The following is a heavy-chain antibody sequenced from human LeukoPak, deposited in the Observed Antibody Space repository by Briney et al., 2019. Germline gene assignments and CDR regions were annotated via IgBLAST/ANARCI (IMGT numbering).Heavy chain of an antibody. CDR1: GFTFSDYY. J-gene: IGHJ4*02. CDR3: ARVQDCSSTSCYFGSFDY. CDR2: ISSSGSTI. D-gene: IGHD2-2*01. V-gene: IGHV3-11*04. Sequence: KPGGSLRLSCAAPGFTFSDYYMSWIRQAPGKGLEWVSYISSSGSTIYYADSVKGRFTISRDNAKNSLYLQMNSLRAEDTAVYYCARVQDCSSTSCYFGSFDYWGQGTLVTVSS.